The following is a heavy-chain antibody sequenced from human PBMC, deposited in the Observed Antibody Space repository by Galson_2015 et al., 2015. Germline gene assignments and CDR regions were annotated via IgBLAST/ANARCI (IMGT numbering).Heavy chain of an antibody. D-gene: IGHD3-16*02. J-gene: IGHJ4*02. CDR3: ARGGSTLTERYRFDY. CDR1: GDSVASKSAT. CDR2: TYLRSRWHY. V-gene: IGHV6-1*01. Sequence: CAISGDSVASKSATWDWIRQSPSRGLEWLGRTYLRSRWHYDYAESVKGRITISPDTSKNQFSLKLSSVTATDTAVYFCARGGSTLTERYRFDYWGQGTLVTVSS.